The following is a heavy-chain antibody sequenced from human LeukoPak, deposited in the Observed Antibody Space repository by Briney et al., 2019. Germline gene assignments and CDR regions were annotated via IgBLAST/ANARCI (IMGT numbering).Heavy chain of an antibody. CDR2: IYHSGST. CDR1: GGSISSGGYY. D-gene: IGHD6-6*01. CDR3: ARELEYSSSLTLDAFDI. V-gene: IGHV4-30-2*01. Sequence: SQTLSLTCTVSGGSISSGGYYWSWIRQPPGKGLEWIGYIYHSGSTYYNPSLKSRVTISVDRSKNQFSLKLSSVTAADTAVYYCARELEYSSSLTLDAFDIWGQGTMVTVSS. J-gene: IGHJ3*02.